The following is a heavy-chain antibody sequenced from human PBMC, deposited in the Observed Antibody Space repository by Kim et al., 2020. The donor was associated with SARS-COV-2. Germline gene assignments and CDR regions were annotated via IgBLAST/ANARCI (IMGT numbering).Heavy chain of an antibody. CDR1: GFTFGDYG. CDR3: VQGRSSGSYSYYNDMDV. V-gene: IGHV3-9*03. Sequence: GGSLRLSCAASGFTFGDYGMHWVRQAPGKGLEWVSGISWNSDNIGYADSVKGRLTISSYNDKGSRVLPRNSLRYEYIALYYCVQGRSSGSYSYYNDMDV. D-gene: IGHD3-10*01. J-gene: IGHJ6*01. CDR2: ISWNSDNI.